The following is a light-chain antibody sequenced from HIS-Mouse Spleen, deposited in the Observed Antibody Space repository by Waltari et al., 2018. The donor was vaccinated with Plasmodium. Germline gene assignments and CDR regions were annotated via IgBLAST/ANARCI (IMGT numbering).Light chain of an antibody. J-gene: IGKJ1*01. V-gene: IGKV4-1*01. CDR2: WAS. CDR1: QSVLYSSNNKNY. CDR3: QQYYSTLTWT. Sequence: DIVMTHSPDSLAVSLRERANINCKSSQSVLYSSNNKNYLAWYQQKPGQPPKLLIYWASTRESGVPDRFSGSGSGTDFTLTISSLQAEDVAVYYCQQYYSTLTWTFGQGTKVEIK.